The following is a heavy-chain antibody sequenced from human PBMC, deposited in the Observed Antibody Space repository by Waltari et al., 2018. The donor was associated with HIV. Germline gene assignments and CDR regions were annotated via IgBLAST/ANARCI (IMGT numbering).Heavy chain of an antibody. CDR1: RFTFSKAW. CDR2: IRSERDGAIT. V-gene: IGHV3-15*01. J-gene: IGHJ3*01. Sequence: EVQLVESGGGLVKPGESLRLSCAASRFTFSKAWMTWVRQAPGKGLEWVARIRSERDGAITDYAAPVKDRFTISRDDSRNMLYLEMSNLKTEDTGVYYCTTIFEVLAALRPGGLWGQGTMVTVSS. CDR3: TTIFEVLAALRPGGL. D-gene: IGHD3-3*02.